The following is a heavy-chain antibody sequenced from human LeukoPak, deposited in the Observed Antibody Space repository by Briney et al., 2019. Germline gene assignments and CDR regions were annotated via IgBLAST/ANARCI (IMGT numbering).Heavy chain of an antibody. J-gene: IGHJ3*02. D-gene: IGHD3-3*01. CDR1: GFTFSSYA. CDR3: AKDLGPFGVVEFAFDI. Sequence: GGSLRLSCAASGFTFSSYAMSWVRQAAGKGLEWVSSISTSGANTYYADSVKGRFTISRDNSKNTLYLQVNTLRAEDTAVYYCAKDLGPFGVVEFAFDIWGQGTMVTVSS. CDR2: ISTSGANT. V-gene: IGHV3-23*01.